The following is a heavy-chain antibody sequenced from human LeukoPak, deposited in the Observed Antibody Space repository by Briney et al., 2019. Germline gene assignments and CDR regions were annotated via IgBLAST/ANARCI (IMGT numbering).Heavy chain of an antibody. CDR3: ARAGTIFYGWFDP. Sequence: GGSLRLSCVASGFSFSTCAIHWVRQAPGKGLEWVAVISYDGSNKYYADSVKGRFTISRDNSKNTLYLQMNSLRAEDTAVYYCARAGTIFYGWFDPWGQGTLVTVSS. CDR2: ISYDGSNK. CDR1: GFSFSTCA. J-gene: IGHJ5*02. V-gene: IGHV3-30-3*01. D-gene: IGHD3-9*01.